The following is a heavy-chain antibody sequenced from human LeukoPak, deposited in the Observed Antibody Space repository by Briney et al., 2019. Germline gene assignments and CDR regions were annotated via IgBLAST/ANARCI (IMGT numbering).Heavy chain of an antibody. CDR1: GYTFTSYA. D-gene: IGHD3-3*01. CDR2: INTNTGNP. Sequence: EASVKVSCKASGYTFTSYAMNWVRPAPGQGLEWMGWINTNTGNPTYAQGFTGRFVFSLDTSVSTAYLQISSLKAEDTAVYYCARGARRYYDFWSGSRYFNFIDYWGQGTLVTVSS. CDR3: ARGARRYYDFWSGSRYFNFIDY. J-gene: IGHJ4*02. V-gene: IGHV7-4-1*02.